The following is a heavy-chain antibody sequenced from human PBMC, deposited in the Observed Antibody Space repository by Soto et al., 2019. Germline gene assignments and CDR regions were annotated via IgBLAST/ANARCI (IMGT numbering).Heavy chain of an antibody. Sequence: GGSLRLSCAASGFTFSNAWMSWVRQAPGKGLEWVGRIKSKTDGGTTDYAAPVKGRFTISRDDSKNTLHLQMNSLKTEDTAVYYCTTDRGYSGYDDYWGQGTLVTVSS. CDR2: IKSKTDGGTT. D-gene: IGHD5-12*01. J-gene: IGHJ4*02. CDR1: GFTFSNAW. V-gene: IGHV3-15*01. CDR3: TTDRGYSGYDDY.